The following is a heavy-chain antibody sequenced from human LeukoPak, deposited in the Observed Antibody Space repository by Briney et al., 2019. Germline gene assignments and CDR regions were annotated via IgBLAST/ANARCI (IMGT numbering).Heavy chain of an antibody. J-gene: IGHJ4*02. CDR3: ARNRDGYNFLSGGVLDY. CDR2: IYYSGST. D-gene: IGHD5-24*01. CDR1: GGSISSYY. V-gene: IGHV4-59*08. Sequence: SETLSLTCTVSGGSISSYYWSWIRQPPGKGLDWIGYIYYSGSTNYNPSLKSRVTISVDTSKNQFSLKLSSVTAADTAVYYCARNRDGYNFLSGGVLDYWGQGTLVAVSS.